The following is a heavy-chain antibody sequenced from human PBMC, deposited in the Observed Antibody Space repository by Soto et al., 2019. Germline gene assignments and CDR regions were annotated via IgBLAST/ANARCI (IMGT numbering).Heavy chain of an antibody. CDR1: GYSFTNYW. J-gene: IGHJ6*02. V-gene: IGHV5-51*01. D-gene: IGHD2-2*01. Sequence: PGESLKISCKGSGYSFTNYWIGWVRQMPGKGLEWMGIIYPGDSDTRYSPSFQGQVTISADKSISTAYLQWSSLKASDTAMYYCARWGPIVVVPAAMPYYYYGMDVWGQGTTVTVSS. CDR2: IYPGDSDT. CDR3: ARWGPIVVVPAAMPYYYYGMDV.